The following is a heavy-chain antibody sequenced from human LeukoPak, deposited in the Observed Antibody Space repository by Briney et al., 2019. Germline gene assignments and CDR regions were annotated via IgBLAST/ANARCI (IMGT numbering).Heavy chain of an antibody. V-gene: IGHV3-30*02. CDR1: GSTFSSYG. CDR2: IRYDGSNK. D-gene: IGHD2-2*01. CDR3: AKGGVSAAYTHIFDM. J-gene: IGHJ3*02. Sequence: GGSLRLSCAASGSTFSSYGMHWVRQAPGKGLEWVAFIRYDGSNKYYADSVKGRFTISRDNSRNTLYLQMNSPRVEDTASYYCAKGGVSAAYTHIFDMWGQGTIVTVSS.